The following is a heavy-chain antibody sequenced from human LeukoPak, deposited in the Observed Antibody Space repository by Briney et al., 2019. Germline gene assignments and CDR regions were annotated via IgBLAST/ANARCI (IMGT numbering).Heavy chain of an antibody. CDR1: GFTFSSYG. D-gene: IGHD6-13*01. CDR2: ILYDGSNK. Sequence: GGSLRLSCAASGFTFSSYGMHWIRQAPGKGLEWVAVILYDGSNKYYADSVKGRFTISRDNSKNTLYLQMNSLRAEDTAVYYCARVGAAAGTERSDYWGQGTLVTVSS. J-gene: IGHJ4*02. CDR3: ARVGAAAGTERSDY. V-gene: IGHV3-30*03.